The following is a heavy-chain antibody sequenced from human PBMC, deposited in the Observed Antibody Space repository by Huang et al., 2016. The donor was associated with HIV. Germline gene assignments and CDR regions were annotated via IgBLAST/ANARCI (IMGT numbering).Heavy chain of an antibody. CDR1: GFPFSAYG. J-gene: IGHJ3*01. V-gene: IGHV3-30*02. Sequence: QVRLVESGGGVVQPGASLTLSCSASGFPFSAYGMDWVRQAPGKGLEWVSFISYDGNNACLIGSVKGRFTISRDNSNNTLYLRMNSLRPEDTAVYYCVKERGSSRARSSFDFWGQGTSVIVSS. CDR2: ISYDGNNA. D-gene: IGHD6-13*01. CDR3: VKERGSSRARSSFDF.